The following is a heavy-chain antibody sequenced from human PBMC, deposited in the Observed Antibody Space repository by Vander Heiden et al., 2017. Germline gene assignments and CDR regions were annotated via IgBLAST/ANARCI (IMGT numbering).Heavy chain of an antibody. Sequence: EVQLVESGGGLIQPGGSLRRSCAASGFTVSSNYMSCVRQAPGKGLEWLLIIYSGGSTYFADSVKGRFTISRDNSKNTLYLQMNSLRAEDTAVYYCARIGYCSSSDCSNSIGVAFDIWGQGTMVTVSS. V-gene: IGHV3-53*01. CDR1: GFTVSSNY. D-gene: IGHD2-2*01. J-gene: IGHJ3*02. CDR3: ARIGYCSSSDCSNSIGVAFDI. CDR2: IYSGGST.